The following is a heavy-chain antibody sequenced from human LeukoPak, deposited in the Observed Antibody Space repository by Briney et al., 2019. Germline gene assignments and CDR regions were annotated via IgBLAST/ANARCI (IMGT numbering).Heavy chain of an antibody. V-gene: IGHV4-59*01. D-gene: IGHD1-7*01. CDR1: GGSISSYY. CDR2: IYYSGST. CDR3: ARTGTTFFDY. Sequence: SETLSLTCTVSGGSISSYYWGWIRQPPGKGLEWVGFIYYSGSTNYNPSLKSRLTISVDTSKSHFSLRLTSVTAADTAIYYCARTGTTFFDYWGQGSLVTVSS. J-gene: IGHJ4*02.